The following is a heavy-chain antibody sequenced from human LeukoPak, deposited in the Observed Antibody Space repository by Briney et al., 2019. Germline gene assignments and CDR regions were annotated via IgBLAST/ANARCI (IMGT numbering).Heavy chain of an antibody. J-gene: IGHJ6*02. CDR1: GGSFSGYY. V-gene: IGHV4-34*01. D-gene: IGHD3-10*01. Sequence: PSETLSLTCAVYGGSFSGYYWSWIRQPPGKGLEWIGEINHSGSTNYNPSLKSRVTISVDTSKNQFSLKLSSVTAADTAVYYCARRGSGRYSLYYYYGMDVWGQGTTVTVSS. CDR2: INHSGST. CDR3: ARRGSGRYSLYYYYGMDV.